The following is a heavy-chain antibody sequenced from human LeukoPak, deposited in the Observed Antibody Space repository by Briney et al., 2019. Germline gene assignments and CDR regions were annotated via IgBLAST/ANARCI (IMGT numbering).Heavy chain of an antibody. Sequence: PGGSLRLSCAAPGFTFSSYGMSWVRQAPGKGLEWVSAISGSGGSTYYADSVKGRFTISRDNSKNTLYLQMNSLRPEDTAVYYCAKGGASVTRYVDYWGQGTLVTVSS. V-gene: IGHV3-23*01. J-gene: IGHJ4*02. D-gene: IGHD4-17*01. CDR1: GFTFSSYG. CDR3: AKGGASVTRYVDY. CDR2: ISGSGGST.